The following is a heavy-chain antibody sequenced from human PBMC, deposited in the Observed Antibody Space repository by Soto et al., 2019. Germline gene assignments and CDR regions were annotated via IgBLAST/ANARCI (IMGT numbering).Heavy chain of an antibody. CDR1: GFTFSKTW. D-gene: IGHD3-16*01. CDR2: IRSKVDGGTP. CDR3: TSVWGIRPS. J-gene: IGHJ5*02. V-gene: IGHV3-15*01. Sequence: PGGSLRLSCAASGFTFSKTWMTWVRQAPGKGLEWVGRIRSKVDGGTPDYAASVKGRFIISRDDSKDTLYLQMNSLKTEDTALYYCTSVWGIRPSWGQGTLVTVYS.